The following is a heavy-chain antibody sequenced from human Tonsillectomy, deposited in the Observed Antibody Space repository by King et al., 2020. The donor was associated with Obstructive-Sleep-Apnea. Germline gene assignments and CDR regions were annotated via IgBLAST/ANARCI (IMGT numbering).Heavy chain of an antibody. CDR1: GFTFSSYS. V-gene: IGHV3-48*04. D-gene: IGHD2-15*01. CDR2: ISSSSSTI. Sequence: VQLVESGGGLVQPGGSLRLSCAASGFTFSSYSMNWVRQAPGKGLEWVSYISSSSSTIYYADSVKGRFTISRDNAKNSLYLQMNSLRAEDTAVYYCARDLARCSGGSCYSNAFDIWGQGTMVTVSS. CDR3: ARDLARCSGGSCYSNAFDI. J-gene: IGHJ3*02.